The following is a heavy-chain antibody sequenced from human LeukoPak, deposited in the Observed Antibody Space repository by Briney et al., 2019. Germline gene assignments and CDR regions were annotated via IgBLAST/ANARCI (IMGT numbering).Heavy chain of an antibody. CDR2: VSGSGGDT. V-gene: IGHV3-23*01. J-gene: IGHJ4*02. CDR3: AREMSGYCSSTSCYSGGVY. CDR1: GFTFSSSA. Sequence: GWSLRLSCAASGFTFSSSAMSWLRQAPGKGLEWISAVSGSGGDTYYADSVKGRFTISRDNSKNTLSLQMDSVRAADTAVYYSAREMSGYCSSTSCYSGGVYWGQGTLVTVSS. D-gene: IGHD2-2*01.